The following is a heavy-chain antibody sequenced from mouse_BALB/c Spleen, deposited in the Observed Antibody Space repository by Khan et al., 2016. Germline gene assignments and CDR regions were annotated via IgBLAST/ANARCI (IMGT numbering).Heavy chain of an antibody. V-gene: IGHV5-12*02. CDR1: GFTFSDYY. D-gene: IGHD1-1*01. CDR2: ISNGGDNT. CDR3: SRHLSNYGSPCYFDV. J-gene: IGHJ1*01. Sequence: EVELVESGGGLVQPGGSLKLSCATSGFTFSDYYMYWVSQTPEKRLEWVAYISNGGDNTYYPDTVKGRFTISRDNDKNILYLQMSRLKSEDTAMXYCSRHLSNYGSPCYFDVWGAGTTFTVSS.